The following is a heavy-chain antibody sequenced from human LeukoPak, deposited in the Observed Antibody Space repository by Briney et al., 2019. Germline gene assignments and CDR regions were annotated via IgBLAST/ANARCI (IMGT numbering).Heavy chain of an antibody. CDR2: IIPIFGTA. CDR3: AGGDNWNDDFDY. Sequence: GASVKVSCKASGGTFSSYAISWVRQAPGQGLEWMGRIIPIFGTANYAQKFQGRVTITTDESTSTAYMELSSLRSEDTAVYYCAGGDNWNDDFDYWGQGTLVTVSS. D-gene: IGHD1-20*01. J-gene: IGHJ4*02. CDR1: GGTFSSYA. V-gene: IGHV1-69*05.